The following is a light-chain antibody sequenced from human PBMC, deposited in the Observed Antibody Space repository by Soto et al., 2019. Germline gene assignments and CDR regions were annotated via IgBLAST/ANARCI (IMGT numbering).Light chain of an antibody. CDR2: GAS. CDR1: QSVSSN. J-gene: IGKJ1*01. Sequence: EIVMTQSPATLSVSPGERATLSCRASQSVSSNLAWYLQKPGQAPRLLIYGASTRATGIPARFSGSGSGTEFTLTISSLQSEDFAVYYCQQYNNWPPVWTFGQGDKVEIK. V-gene: IGKV3-15*01. CDR3: QQYNNWPPVWT.